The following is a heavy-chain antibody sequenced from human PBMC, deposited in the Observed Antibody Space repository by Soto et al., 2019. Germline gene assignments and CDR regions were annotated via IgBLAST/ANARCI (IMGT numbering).Heavy chain of an antibody. CDR1: GYTFSAYT. Sequence: ASVKVSCKATGYTFSAYTMNWVRQAPGQSLEWMGWINAGSGTTKYSQNFQGRVSITRDTSAGTVYMELTGLTSEDTAVYYCARDTETLGPRANDALDIWGQGTMVTVSS. CDR2: INAGSGTT. CDR3: ARDTETLGPRANDALDI. V-gene: IGHV1-3*01. J-gene: IGHJ3*02. D-gene: IGHD3-3*02.